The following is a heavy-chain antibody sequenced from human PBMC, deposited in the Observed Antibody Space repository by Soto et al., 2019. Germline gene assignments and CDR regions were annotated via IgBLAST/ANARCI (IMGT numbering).Heavy chain of an antibody. CDR2: IDPSDSYT. Sequence: PGESLKISCKGSGYSLTSYWISWVGQMPGKGLEWMGRIDPSDSYTNYSPSFQGHVTISADKSISTAYLQWSSLKASDTAMYYCARLPLGVAVDILTGYYLDYWGQGTLVTVSS. CDR3: ARLPLGVAVDILTGYYLDY. J-gene: IGHJ4*02. D-gene: IGHD3-9*01. CDR1: GYSLTSYW. V-gene: IGHV5-10-1*01.